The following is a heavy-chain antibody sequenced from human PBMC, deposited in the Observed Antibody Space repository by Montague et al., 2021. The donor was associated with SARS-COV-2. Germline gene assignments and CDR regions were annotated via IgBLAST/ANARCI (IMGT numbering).Heavy chain of an antibody. CDR3: ARAPTNVLGTTLYYYGMDV. CDR1: GFTVSSNY. Sequence: SLRLSCAASGFTVSSNYMSWVRQAPGKGLEWVSVIYSGGSTYYADSVKGRFTISRDNSKNTLYLQTNSLRAEDTAVYYCARAPTNVLGTTLYYYGMDVWGQGTTVTVSS. D-gene: IGHD3-16*01. CDR2: IYSGGST. V-gene: IGHV3-66*01. J-gene: IGHJ6*02.